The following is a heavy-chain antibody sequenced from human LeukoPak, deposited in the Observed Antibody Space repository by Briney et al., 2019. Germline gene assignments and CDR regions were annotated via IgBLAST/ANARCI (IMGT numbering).Heavy chain of an antibody. D-gene: IGHD6-19*01. CDR1: GFTFSNYA. J-gene: IGHJ5*02. CDR3: ARGRKAVGFDP. V-gene: IGHV3-21*04. Sequence: GGSLRLSCAASGFTFSNYAMNWVRQAPGKGLEWVSSISSSSSYIYYADSVKGRFTISRDNAKNSLYLQMNSLRAEDTAVYYCARGRKAVGFDPWGQGTLVTVSS. CDR2: ISSSSSYI.